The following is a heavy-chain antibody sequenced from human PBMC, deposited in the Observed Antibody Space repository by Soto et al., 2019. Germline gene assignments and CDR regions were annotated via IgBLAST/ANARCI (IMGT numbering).Heavy chain of an antibody. CDR2: ISGSGGRS. V-gene: IGHV3-23*01. CDR1: GFTFSNYA. D-gene: IGHD3-16*01. J-gene: IGHJ4*01. CDR3: AKAYFVWSSEQPYYFDY. Sequence: GGSLRLSCAASGFTFSNYAMTWVRQGPGRGLEWVSGISGSGGRSYYADSVKGRFTISRDNSKSTLYLQMNSLRAEDTAVYYCAKAYFVWSSEQPYYFDYWGQGTLVTVSS.